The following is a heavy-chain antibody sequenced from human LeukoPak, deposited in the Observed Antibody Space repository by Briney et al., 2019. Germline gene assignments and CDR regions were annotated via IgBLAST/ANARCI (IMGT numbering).Heavy chain of an antibody. CDR2: INPGGST. J-gene: IGHJ6*03. V-gene: IGHV4-34*01. CDR3: ARGRQEISMIIVVMTAVSYYLDA. Sequence: SETLSLTCAVYGESFSGYYWTWIRQSPGKGLEWIGEINPGGSTYFNPFLKSRLTISRDTPKNQFSLRLRSVTAADTGIYYCARGRQEISMIIVVMTAVSYYLDAWGKGTTVTVS. D-gene: IGHD3-22*01. CDR1: GESFSGYY.